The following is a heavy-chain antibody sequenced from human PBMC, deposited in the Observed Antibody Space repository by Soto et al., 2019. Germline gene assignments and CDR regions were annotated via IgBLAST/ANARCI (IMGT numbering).Heavy chain of an antibody. D-gene: IGHD6-13*01. CDR2: IWYDGSNK. CDR3: AREKKGIAAAGAWNTYDY. J-gene: IGHJ4*02. Sequence: PGGSLRLSCAASGFTFSSYGMHWVRQAPGKGLEWVAVIWYDGSNKYYADSVKGRFTISRDNSKNTLYLQMNSLRAEDTAVYYCAREKKGIAAAGAWNTYDYWGQGTLVTVSS. CDR1: GFTFSSYG. V-gene: IGHV3-33*01.